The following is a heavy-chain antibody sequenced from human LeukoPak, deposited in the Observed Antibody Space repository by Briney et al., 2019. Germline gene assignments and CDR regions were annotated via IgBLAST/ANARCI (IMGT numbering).Heavy chain of an antibody. CDR2: INHSGST. D-gene: IGHD3-3*01. CDR3: ARGGFWSGYYTFDY. J-gene: IGHJ4*02. CDR1: GGSFGGYY. Sequence: SETLSLTCAVYGGSFGGYYWSWIRQPPGKGLEWIGEINHSGSTNYNPSLKSRVTISVDTSKNQFSLKLSSVTAADTAVYYCARGGFWSGYYTFDYWGQGTLVTVSS. V-gene: IGHV4-34*01.